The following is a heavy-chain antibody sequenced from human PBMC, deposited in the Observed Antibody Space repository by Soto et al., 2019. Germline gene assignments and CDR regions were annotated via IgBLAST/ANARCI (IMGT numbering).Heavy chain of an antibody. Sequence: EVQLLDSGGGLVQPGGSLRLSCAASGFTFSNYAMNWVRQAPGKGLEWVSIISGSGDSTNYADSVRGRFTISRDNSKNTLYLQMNSLRAEDTAIYYCAKVPQRPYYFDYWGQGTLVTVSS. V-gene: IGHV3-23*01. CDR3: AKVPQRPYYFDY. J-gene: IGHJ4*02. CDR2: ISGSGDST. CDR1: GFTFSNYA.